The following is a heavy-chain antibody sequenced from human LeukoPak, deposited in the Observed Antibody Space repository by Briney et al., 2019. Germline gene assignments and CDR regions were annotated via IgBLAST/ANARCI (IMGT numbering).Heavy chain of an antibody. Sequence: ASVKVSCKASGYTFTDYYMHWVRQAPGQGLEWMGWINPNSGGTNYAQKFQGRVTMTRDTSISTAYMELSRLRSDDTAVYYCATGDFLSGSYYAFDPWGQGTLVTVSS. CDR3: ATGDFLSGSYYAFDP. J-gene: IGHJ5*02. CDR1: GYTFTDYY. D-gene: IGHD1-26*01. CDR2: INPNSGGT. V-gene: IGHV1-2*02.